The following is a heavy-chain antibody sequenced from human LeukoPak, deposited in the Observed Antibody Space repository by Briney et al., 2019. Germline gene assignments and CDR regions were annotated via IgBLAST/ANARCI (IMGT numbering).Heavy chain of an antibody. V-gene: IGHV3-23*01. Sequence: GGSLRLSCAASGFPFSSYAMNWVRQAPGKGLEWVSVIAGSDGFTQYADSVKGRFTISRDDSKNTVYLQMNRLRVEDTALYYCVRSLDYWGQGTLVTVSS. CDR3: VRSLDY. CDR1: GFPFSSYA. J-gene: IGHJ4*02. CDR2: IAGSDGFT.